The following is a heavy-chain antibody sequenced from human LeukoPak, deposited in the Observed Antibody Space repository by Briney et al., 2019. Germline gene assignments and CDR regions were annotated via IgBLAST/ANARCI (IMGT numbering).Heavy chain of an antibody. CDR1: GGSIVSYY. V-gene: IGHV4-59*12. CDR2: IYYSGST. CDR3: ARDVDV. Sequence: SETLSLTCTVSGGSIVSYYWSWIRQPPGKGLEWIGYIYYSGSTNYNPSLKSRVTISVDTSKNQFSLKLSSVTAADTAVYYCARDVDVWGKGTTVTVSS. J-gene: IGHJ6*04.